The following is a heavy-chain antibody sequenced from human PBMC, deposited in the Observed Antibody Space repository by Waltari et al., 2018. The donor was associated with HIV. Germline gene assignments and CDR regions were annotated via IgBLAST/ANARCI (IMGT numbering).Heavy chain of an antibody. Sequence: QLQLQESGPGLVKPSETLSLTCIVSGGSISSSRHYWGWIRQPPGKGLDCLANISSMGSPFYNPPLKSRLTRSVDTSKNRFSLRLSSVTAADTAVYYCARHLNHGHDYVWGSYRPFDYWGQGTLVTVSS. V-gene: IGHV4-39*01. CDR2: ISSMGSP. CDR3: ARHLNHGHDYVWGSYRPFDY. CDR1: GGSISSSRHY. D-gene: IGHD3-16*02. J-gene: IGHJ4*02.